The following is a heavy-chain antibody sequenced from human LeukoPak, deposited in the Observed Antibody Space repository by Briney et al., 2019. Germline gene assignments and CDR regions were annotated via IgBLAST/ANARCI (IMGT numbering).Heavy chain of an antibody. V-gene: IGHV4-39*07. J-gene: IGHJ4*02. Sequence: SSETLSLTCTVSGGSISSSSYYWGWIRQPPGKGLEWIGSIYYSGSTYYNPSLKSRVTISVDTSKNQFSLKLSSVTAADTAVYYCARGIAAAGNLLGRFDYWGQGTLVTVSS. D-gene: IGHD6-13*01. CDR1: GGSISSSSYY. CDR3: ARGIAAAGNLLGRFDY. CDR2: IYYSGST.